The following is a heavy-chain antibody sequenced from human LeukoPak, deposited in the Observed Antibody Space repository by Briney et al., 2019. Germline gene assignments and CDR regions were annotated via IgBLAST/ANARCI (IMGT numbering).Heavy chain of an antibody. V-gene: IGHV3-7*05. CDR3: ARDGYSHPHGY. CDR2: IKQDGSEK. J-gene: IGHJ4*02. D-gene: IGHD5-18*01. CDR1: GFTFSSYW. Sequence: GGSLRLSCAASGFTFSSYWMSWVRQAPGKGLEWVVNIKQDGSEKYYVDSVKGRFTISRDNGKNSLYLQMNSLRAEDTAVYYCARDGYSHPHGYWGQGTLVTVSS.